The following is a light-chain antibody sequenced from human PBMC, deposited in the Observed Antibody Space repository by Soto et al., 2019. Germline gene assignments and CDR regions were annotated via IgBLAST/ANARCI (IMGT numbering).Light chain of an antibody. J-gene: IGKJ2*01. CDR2: KAS. CDR3: QQYNSYQYT. V-gene: IGKV1-5*03. Sequence: DIQMTQSPSTLSASVGDRVTITCRASQSISSWLAWYQQKPGKAPKLLIYKASSLESEVPSRFSGSGSGTEFTLTISSLQPDDFATYYCQQYNSYQYTFGKGTKVDIK. CDR1: QSISSW.